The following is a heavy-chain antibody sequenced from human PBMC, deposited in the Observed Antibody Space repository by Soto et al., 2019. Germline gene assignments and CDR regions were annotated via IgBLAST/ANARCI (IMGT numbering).Heavy chain of an antibody. V-gene: IGHV3-53*01. CDR2: IFSGGGT. CDR3: ARVDWNYGRDY. CDR1: GFTVSNNY. Sequence: EVQLVESGGGLIQPGGSLRLSCAVSGFTVSNNYMSWVRQAPGKGLEWLSVIFSGGGTSYADSVKGRFTISRDNSKNTVYLQMNSLRAEDTALYYWARVDWNYGRDYWGQGTLVTVSS. J-gene: IGHJ4*02. D-gene: IGHD1-7*01.